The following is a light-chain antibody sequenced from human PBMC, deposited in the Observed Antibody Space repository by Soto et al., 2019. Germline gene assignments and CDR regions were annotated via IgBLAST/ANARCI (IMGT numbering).Light chain of an antibody. CDR2: DAS. Sequence: DIQLTQSPSSLSASVGDRVTITCQASQDIRNYLHWYQQSPGKAPKLLIYDASNLETGVPSRFSGSGSGTDFAFTISSLQPEDIATYSCQQYDNVPVTFGGGTKVEIK. J-gene: IGKJ4*01. CDR1: QDIRNY. V-gene: IGKV1-33*01. CDR3: QQYDNVPVT.